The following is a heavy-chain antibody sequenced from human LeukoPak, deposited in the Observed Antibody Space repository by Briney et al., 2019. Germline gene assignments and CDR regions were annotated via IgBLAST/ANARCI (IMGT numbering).Heavy chain of an antibody. Sequence: ASVKVSCKASGGTFSSYAISWVRQATGQGLEWMGWMNPNSGNTGYAQKFQGRVTMTRNTSISTAYMELSSLRSEDTAVYYCARGSTLTQNFDYWGQGTLVTVSS. J-gene: IGHJ4*02. V-gene: IGHV1-8*02. CDR1: GGTFSSYA. CDR2: MNPNSGNT. CDR3: ARGSTLTQNFDY.